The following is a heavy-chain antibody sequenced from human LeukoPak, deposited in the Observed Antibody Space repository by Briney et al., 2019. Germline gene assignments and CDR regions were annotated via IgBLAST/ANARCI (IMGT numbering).Heavy chain of an antibody. CDR2: IKQDGSEK. V-gene: IGHV3-7*01. J-gene: IGHJ4*02. CDR1: GFTFSSYW. D-gene: IGHD6-19*01. CDR3: ARDRGTRGWYEYFFGH. Sequence: PGGSLRLSCAASGFTFSSYWMSWVRQAPGKGLEWVANIKQDGSEKYYVDSVKGRFTISRDNAKNSLYLQMNSLRAEDTAVYYCARDRGTRGWYEYFFGHWDQGTLVTVSS.